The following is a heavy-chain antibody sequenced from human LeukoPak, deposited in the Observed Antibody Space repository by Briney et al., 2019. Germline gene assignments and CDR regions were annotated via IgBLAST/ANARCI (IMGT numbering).Heavy chain of an antibody. CDR2: ISGYNDNP. CDR1: GYTFTDYG. V-gene: IGHV1-18*01. Sequence: EASVKVSCKASGYTFTDYGVSWVRQAPGQGLEWMGWISGYNDNPNYIQRLQGRVTITRDTSASTAYMELSSLRSEDTAVYYCARGRGVRGVIPSEYYYDSSGPYNWFDPWGQGTLVTVSS. CDR3: ARGRGVRGVIPSEYYYDSSGPYNWFDP. D-gene: IGHD3-22*01. J-gene: IGHJ5*02.